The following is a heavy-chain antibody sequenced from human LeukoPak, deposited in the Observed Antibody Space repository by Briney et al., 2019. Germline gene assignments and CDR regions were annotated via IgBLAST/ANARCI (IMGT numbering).Heavy chain of an antibody. J-gene: IGHJ6*03. V-gene: IGHV4-34*01. CDR2: INHSGST. CDR1: GGSFSDYY. CDR3: ARGVPAIYSSIHDNYYYYMDV. D-gene: IGHD6-6*01. Sequence: SETLSLTCAVYGGSFSDYYWRWIRQPPEKGLEWIGEINHSGSTNYNPSLKSRVTISVDTSKNQFSLKLSSVTAADTAVYYCARGVPAIYSSIHDNYYYYMDVWGKGTTVTVSS.